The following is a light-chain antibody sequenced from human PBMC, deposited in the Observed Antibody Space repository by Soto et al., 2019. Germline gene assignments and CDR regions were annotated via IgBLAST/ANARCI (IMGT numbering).Light chain of an antibody. Sequence: QSVLTQPPSASGTPGQTVTISCSGSSSNIGSHTVNWYQQLPGTAPKLLIYSDNHRPSGVPDRFSGSKSGTSASLAISGLQCEDEVDYYCAAWDDRLTAWVFGGGTKLTVL. V-gene: IGLV1-44*01. CDR3: AAWDDRLTAWV. CDR2: SDN. J-gene: IGLJ3*02. CDR1: SSNIGSHT.